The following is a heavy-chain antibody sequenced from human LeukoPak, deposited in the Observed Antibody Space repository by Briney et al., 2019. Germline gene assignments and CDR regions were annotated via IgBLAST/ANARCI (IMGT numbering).Heavy chain of an antibody. CDR3: ARGGDIVVVPAATHLDY. Sequence: ASVKVSCKASGYTFTSYYMHWVRQAPGQGLEWMGIINPSGGSTSYAQKFQGRVTMTEDTSTDTAHMELSSLRSEDTAVYYCARGGDIVVVPAATHLDYWGQGTLVTVSS. J-gene: IGHJ4*02. V-gene: IGHV1-46*01. D-gene: IGHD2-2*01. CDR1: GYTFTSYY. CDR2: INPSGGST.